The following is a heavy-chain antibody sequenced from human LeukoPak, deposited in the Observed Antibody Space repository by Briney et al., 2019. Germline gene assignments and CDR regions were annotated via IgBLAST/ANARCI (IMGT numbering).Heavy chain of an antibody. J-gene: IGHJ4*02. V-gene: IGHV5-51*01. CDR2: IYPGDSDT. CDR3: ARRSYGVYRYYFDY. Sequence: AGESLKISCKGSGYTFSNYIIVWVRQMAGKGLEWMGNIYPGDSDTRYSPSFQGQVTISADKSISTAYLQWSSLKASDTAMYYCARRSYGVYRYYFDYWGQGTLATVSS. CDR1: GYTFSNYI. D-gene: IGHD6-13*01.